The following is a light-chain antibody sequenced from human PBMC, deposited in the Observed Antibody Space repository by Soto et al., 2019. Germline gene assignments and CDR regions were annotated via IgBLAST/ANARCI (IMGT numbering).Light chain of an antibody. J-gene: IGKJ4*01. CDR3: QQRGNWPPT. CDR1: QSVSNY. V-gene: IGKV3-11*01. Sequence: DIVLTQSPATLSLSPGERATLSCRASQSVSNYVAWYQQKPGQAPRLLIYDTSHRASDAPVRFSGSGSGTDFAPSISSLEPEDFALYSCQQRGNWPPTFGGGTKVEIK. CDR2: DTS.